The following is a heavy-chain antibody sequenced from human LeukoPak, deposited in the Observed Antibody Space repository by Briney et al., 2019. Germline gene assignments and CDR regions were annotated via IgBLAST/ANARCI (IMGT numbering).Heavy chain of an antibody. CDR2: ISYDGSNK. Sequence: GGSLRLSCAASGFTFSSYAMHWVRQAPGKGLEWVAVISYDGSNKYYADSVKGRFTISRDNSKHTLYLQKNSLRAEHTAVYYCARGVRTLYSSSCEYNWFDPWGQGTLVTVSS. V-gene: IGHV3-30*04. CDR3: ARGVRTLYSSSCEYNWFDP. CDR1: GFTFSSYA. D-gene: IGHD6-13*01. J-gene: IGHJ5*02.